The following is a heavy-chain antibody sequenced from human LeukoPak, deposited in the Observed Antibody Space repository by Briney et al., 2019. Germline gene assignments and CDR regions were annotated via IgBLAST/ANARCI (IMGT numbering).Heavy chain of an antibody. J-gene: IGHJ4*02. CDR1: GGPIIASY. V-gene: IGHV4-59*01. CDR3: ARVRFYDTTGYSTSYYLDY. D-gene: IGHD3-22*01. Sequence: SETLSLTCAVSGGPIIASYGSWIRQPPGKGLEWIGYTHYSGTGNYNPSLKSRVTISIDTPKNRFSLRLTSVTAADTAVYYCARVRFYDTTGYSTSYYLDYWGQGALVTVSS. CDR2: THYSGTG.